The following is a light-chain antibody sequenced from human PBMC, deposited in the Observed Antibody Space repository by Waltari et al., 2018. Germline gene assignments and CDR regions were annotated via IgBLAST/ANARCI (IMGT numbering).Light chain of an antibody. CDR2: RSA. CDR1: ASNIGGNL. J-gene: IGLJ3*02. CDR3: ASWDDSLNGHWV. Sequence: QPVLTQPPSVSGTPGQRVTISCSGSASNIGGNLVNWYQQFPGKAPKLLIYRSALRASGVPDRCSGSKSGTSASLAISGLQSEDEADYFCASWDDSLNGHWVFGGGTKVTVL. V-gene: IGLV1-44*01.